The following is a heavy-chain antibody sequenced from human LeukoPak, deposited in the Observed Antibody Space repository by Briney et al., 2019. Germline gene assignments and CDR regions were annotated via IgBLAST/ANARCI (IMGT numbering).Heavy chain of an antibody. J-gene: IGHJ6*03. V-gene: IGHV4-4*02. CDR1: GGSISSSNW. Sequence: PSGTLSLTCAVSGGSISSSNWWSWVRQPPGKGLEWIGEIYHSGSTNYNPSLKSRVTISVDTSKNQFSLKLSSVTAADTAVYYCARGLGGSGYSPRYYYYMDVWGKGTTVTISS. CDR3: ARGLGGSGYSPRYYYYMDV. CDR2: IYHSGST. D-gene: IGHD3-22*01.